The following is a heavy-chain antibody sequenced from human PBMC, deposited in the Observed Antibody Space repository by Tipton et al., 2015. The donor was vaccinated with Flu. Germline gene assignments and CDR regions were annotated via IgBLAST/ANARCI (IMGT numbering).Heavy chain of an antibody. Sequence: LRLSCTVSGGSMSSFYWSWIRQPAGKGLEWIGRMYTSGTAKYHPSFKSRVTMSVDTSKNQFSLKLSSVTAADTAVYYCARDSAAHYGMDVWGQGTTVTVSS. CDR1: GGSMSSFY. J-gene: IGHJ6*02. V-gene: IGHV4-4*07. CDR3: ARDSAAHYGMDV. CDR2: MYTSGTA. D-gene: IGHD6-13*01.